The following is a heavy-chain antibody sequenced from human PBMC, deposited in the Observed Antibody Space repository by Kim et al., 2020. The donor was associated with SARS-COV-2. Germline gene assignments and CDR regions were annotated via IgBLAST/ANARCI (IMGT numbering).Heavy chain of an antibody. D-gene: IGHD3-3*01. J-gene: IGHJ6*03. CDR3: ARDGLRLLEWLHYYYMDV. V-gene: IGHV3-11*06. Sequence: KGRFTISRDNAKNSLYLQMNSLRAEDTAVYYCARDGLRLLEWLHYYYMDVWSKGTTVTVSS.